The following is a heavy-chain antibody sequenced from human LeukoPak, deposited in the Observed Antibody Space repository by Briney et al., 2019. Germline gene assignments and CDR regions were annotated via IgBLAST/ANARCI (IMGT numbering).Heavy chain of an antibody. D-gene: IGHD6-19*01. V-gene: IGHV1-46*01. CDR1: GYTFTSYY. Sequence: ASVKVSCKASGYTFTSYYMHWVRQAPGQGLEWMGITNPSGGSTSYAQKFQGRVTMTRDTSTSTVYMELSSLRSEDTAVYYCATPNSSGWLTFDYWGQGTLVTVSS. CDR2: TNPSGGST. J-gene: IGHJ4*02. CDR3: ATPNSSGWLTFDY.